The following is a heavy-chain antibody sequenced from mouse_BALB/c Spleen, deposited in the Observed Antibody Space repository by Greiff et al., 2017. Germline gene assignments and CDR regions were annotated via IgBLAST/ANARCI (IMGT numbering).Heavy chain of an antibody. CDR1: GFNIKDYY. Sequence: VQLQQSGAELVRPGALVKLSCKASGFNIKDYYMHWVKQRPEQGLEWIGWIDPENGNTIYDPKFQGKASITADTSSNTAYLQLSSLTSEDTAVYYCARHYGSSTWFAYWGQGTLSLSLQ. J-gene: IGHJ3*01. CDR2: IDPENGNT. V-gene: IGHV14-1*02. CDR3: ARHYGSSTWFAY. D-gene: IGHD1-1*01.